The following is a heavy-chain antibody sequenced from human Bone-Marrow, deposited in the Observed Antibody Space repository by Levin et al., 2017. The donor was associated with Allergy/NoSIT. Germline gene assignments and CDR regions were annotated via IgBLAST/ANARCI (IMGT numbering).Heavy chain of an antibody. V-gene: IGHV4-39*07. D-gene: IGHD1-7*01. CDR1: GGSISGSSHY. Sequence: PSETLSLTCTVSGGSISGSSHYWAWIRQTPGKGLEWIGSINYNGRTYYNPSLKSRVTISVDTSKNHFSLKLNSVTAADTAVYYCARGADWNYGIPPNFDFWGRGTLVTVSS. CDR2: INYNGRT. CDR3: ARGADWNYGIPPNFDF. J-gene: IGHJ4*02.